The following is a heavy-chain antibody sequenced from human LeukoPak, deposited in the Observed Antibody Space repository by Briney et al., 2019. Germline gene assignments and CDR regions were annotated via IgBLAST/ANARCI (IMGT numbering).Heavy chain of an antibody. CDR2: ISADNDYT. D-gene: IGHD2-2*01. J-gene: IGHJ4*02. CDR3: ARVEVPAALLGFDY. Sequence: ASVKVSCKASGYTYTDYGITRVRQAPGQGLEWMGRISADNDYTDYSQKLQGRVTMTTDTSTSTAYLELRSLRSDDTALYYCARVEVPAALLGFDYWGQGTLVTVSS. V-gene: IGHV1-18*01. CDR1: GYTYTDYG.